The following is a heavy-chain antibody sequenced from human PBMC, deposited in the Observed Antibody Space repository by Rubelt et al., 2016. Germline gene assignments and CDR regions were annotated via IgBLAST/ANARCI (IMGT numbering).Heavy chain of an antibody. Sequence: QVQLVQSGAEVKKPGASVKVSCKASGYTFTSYAMHWVRQAPGQRLEWMGWINAGNGNTKYSQKFQGRCTMTRDTSASTAYMELSGLRSEDTAVYYCASSGFDYDILTGYYNYYGMDVWGQGTTVTVSS. CDR1: GYTFTSYA. CDR2: INAGNGNT. J-gene: IGHJ6*02. CDR3: ASSGFDYDILTGYYNYYGMDV. D-gene: IGHD3-9*01. V-gene: IGHV1-3*01.